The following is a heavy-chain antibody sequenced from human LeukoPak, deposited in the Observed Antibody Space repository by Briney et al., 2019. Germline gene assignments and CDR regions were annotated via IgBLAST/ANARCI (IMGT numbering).Heavy chain of an antibody. CDR2: IYYSGST. CDR3: ARVFNVGYLIDY. Sequence: SETLSLTCTVSGGSISSYYWSWIRQPPGKGLEWIGYIYYSGSTNYNPSLKSRVTISVDTSKNQFSLKLSSVTAADTAVYYCARVFNVGYLIDYWGQGTLVTVSS. V-gene: IGHV4-59*01. CDR1: GGSISSYY. J-gene: IGHJ4*02. D-gene: IGHD6-13*01.